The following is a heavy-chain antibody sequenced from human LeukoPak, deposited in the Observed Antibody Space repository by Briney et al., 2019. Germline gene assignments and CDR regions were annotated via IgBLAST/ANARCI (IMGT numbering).Heavy chain of an antibody. CDR1: GYTFTGYY. J-gene: IGHJ3*02. V-gene: IGHV1-2*02. Sequence: ASVKVSCKASGYTFTGYYMHWVRQAPGQGLEWMGWINPNSGGTNYAQKFQGRVTMTRDTSISTAYMELSRLRSDDTAVYYCARLDIVVVVAATGDAFDIWGQGTMVTVSS. CDR2: INPNSGGT. D-gene: IGHD2-15*01. CDR3: ARLDIVVVVAATGDAFDI.